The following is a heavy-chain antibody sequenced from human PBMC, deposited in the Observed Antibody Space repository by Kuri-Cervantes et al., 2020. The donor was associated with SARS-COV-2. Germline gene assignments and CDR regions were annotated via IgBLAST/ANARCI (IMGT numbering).Heavy chain of an antibody. V-gene: IGHV4-59*01. J-gene: IGHJ5*02. CDR3: ARKIPYCSGGSCYSGWFDP. CDR2: IYYSGST. CDR1: GGSISSYY. Sequence: SETLSLTCTVSGGSISSYYWSWIRQPPGKGLEWIGYIYYSGSTNYKPSLKSRVTISVDTSKNQFSLKLSSVTAADTAVYYCARKIPYCSGGSCYSGWFDPWGQGTLVTVSS. D-gene: IGHD2-15*01.